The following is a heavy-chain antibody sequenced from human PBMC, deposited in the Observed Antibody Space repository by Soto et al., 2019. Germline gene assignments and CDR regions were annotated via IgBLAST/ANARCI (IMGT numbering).Heavy chain of an antibody. V-gene: IGHV1-18*04. J-gene: IGHJ4*02. D-gene: IGHD3-22*01. CDR2: ISAYNGNT. Sequence: ASVKVSCKASVYTFTSYVISWVRQAPGQGLEWMGWISAYNGNTNYAQKLQGRVTMTTDTSTSTAYMELRSLRSDDTAVYYYARDRYDSSGYYPMFPDYWGQGTLVTV. CDR1: VYTFTSYV. CDR3: ARDRYDSSGYYPMFPDY.